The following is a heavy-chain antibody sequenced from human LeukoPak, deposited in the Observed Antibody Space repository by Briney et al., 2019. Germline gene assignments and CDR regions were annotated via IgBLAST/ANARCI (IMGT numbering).Heavy chain of an antibody. J-gene: IGHJ4*02. V-gene: IGHV3-9*01. Sequence: GRSLRLSCAASGFTFDDYAMHWVRQAPGKGLEWVSGISWNSGSIGYPDSVKGRFTISRDNAKNSLYPQMNSLRAEDTALYYCAKGDCSSTSCPGFDYWGQGTLVTVSS. CDR2: ISWNSGSI. CDR3: AKGDCSSTSCPGFDY. D-gene: IGHD2-2*01. CDR1: GFTFDDYA.